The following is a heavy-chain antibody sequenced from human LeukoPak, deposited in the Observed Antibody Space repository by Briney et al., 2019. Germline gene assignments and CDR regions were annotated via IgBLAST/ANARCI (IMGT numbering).Heavy chain of an antibody. J-gene: IGHJ4*02. CDR2: IYYSGST. CDR1: GGSISSGGYY. CDR3: ARGLSGSRWLQSAYDY. D-gene: IGHD5-24*01. Sequence: SETLSLTCTVSGGSISSGGYYWSWIRQHPGKGLEWIGYIYYSGSTYYNPSLKSRVTISVDTSKNQFSLKLSSVTAADTAVYYCARGLSGSRWLQSAYDYWGQGTLVTVSS. V-gene: IGHV4-31*03.